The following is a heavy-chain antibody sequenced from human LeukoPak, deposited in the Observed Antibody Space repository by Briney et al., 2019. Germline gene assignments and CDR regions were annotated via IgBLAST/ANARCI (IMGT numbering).Heavy chain of an antibody. J-gene: IGHJ4*02. Sequence: ASVEVACKGSGYTFTSYGSSGVRQAPGQGLEWMGGISAYNGNTNYAQKLQGRVTMTTDTSTSTAYMELRSLRSDDTAVYYCARGAGYSSSWSPPGVDYWGQGTLVTVSS. D-gene: IGHD6-13*01. CDR1: GYTFTSYG. CDR2: ISAYNGNT. V-gene: IGHV1-18*04. CDR3: ARGAGYSSSWSPPGVDY.